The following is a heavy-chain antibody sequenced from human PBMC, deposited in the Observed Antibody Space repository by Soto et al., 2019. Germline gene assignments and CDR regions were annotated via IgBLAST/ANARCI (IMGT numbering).Heavy chain of an antibody. CDR2: ISSSGSTI. J-gene: IGHJ3*02. D-gene: IGHD6-6*01. V-gene: IGHV3-48*03. CDR3: ARRKVSSSSRAFDI. CDR1: GFTFSSYE. Sequence: AGGSLRLSCAASGFTFSSYEMNWVRQAPGKGLEWVSYISSSGSTIYYADSVKGRFTISRDNAKNSLYLQMNSLRAEDTAVYYCARRKVSSSSRAFDIWGQGTMVTVSS.